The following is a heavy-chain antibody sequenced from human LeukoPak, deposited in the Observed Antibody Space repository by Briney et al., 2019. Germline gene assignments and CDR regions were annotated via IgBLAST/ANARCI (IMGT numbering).Heavy chain of an antibody. J-gene: IGHJ4*02. Sequence: HGESLQISCKGAGCIFTNCCIGRVVQLAGRGLEWRGIIYPGDSDTRYSPSFQGQVTISADKSISTAYLQWSSLKAWDTARYFCARRDSGFEFFDSWGQGTLVTVSS. CDR1: GCIFTNCC. D-gene: IGHD5-12*01. CDR3: ARRDSGFEFFDS. V-gene: IGHV5-51*01. CDR2: IYPGDSDT.